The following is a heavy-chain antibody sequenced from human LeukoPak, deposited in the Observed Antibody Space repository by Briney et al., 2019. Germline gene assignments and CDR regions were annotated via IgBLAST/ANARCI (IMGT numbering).Heavy chain of an antibody. Sequence: SETLSLTCTVSGGSLSSYYWSWIRQPARKGLEWNGRIYTSGSTNYNPSLKSRVTMSVDTSKNQFSLKLSSVTAADTAVYYCARDRFIAAAGTVGKSWFDPWGQGTLVTVSS. D-gene: IGHD6-13*01. CDR3: ARDRFIAAAGTVGKSWFDP. CDR2: IYTSGST. J-gene: IGHJ5*02. CDR1: GGSLSSYY. V-gene: IGHV4-4*07.